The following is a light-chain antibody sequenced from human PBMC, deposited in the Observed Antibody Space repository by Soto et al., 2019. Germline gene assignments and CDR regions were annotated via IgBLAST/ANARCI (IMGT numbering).Light chain of an antibody. V-gene: IGLV2-18*02. J-gene: IGLJ1*01. CDR3: SSYTTSNTDV. CDR2: EVT. CDR1: SSDVGHYNR. Sequence: QSALTQPPSVSGSPGQSVTISCTGTSSDVGHYNRVSWYQQPPGTAPKLMIYEVTNRPSGVPDRFSGSKSGNTASLIISGLQAEDEADYYCSSYTTSNTDVFGPGTKVTVL.